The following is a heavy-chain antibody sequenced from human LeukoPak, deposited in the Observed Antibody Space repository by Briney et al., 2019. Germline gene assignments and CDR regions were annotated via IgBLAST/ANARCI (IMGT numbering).Heavy chain of an antibody. CDR3: ARHSWDI. Sequence: PGESLKISCETSGYTFTSYWIGCLRQMPGKGLEWMGIIYPGGSYARYSPSFQGQVTMSADKSINTAYLQWSSLKASDTAIYCWARHSWDIWGQGTMVTVSS. CDR2: IYPGGSYA. J-gene: IGHJ3*02. V-gene: IGHV5-51*01. CDR1: GYTFTSYW.